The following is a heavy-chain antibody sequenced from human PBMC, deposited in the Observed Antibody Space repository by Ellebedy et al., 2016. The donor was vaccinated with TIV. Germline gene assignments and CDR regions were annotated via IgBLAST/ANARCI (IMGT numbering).Heavy chain of an antibody. CDR1: GGSISSPSYY. V-gene: IGHV4-39*01. D-gene: IGHD3-10*01. CDR2: IYYIGNT. CDR3: ASSHYGSGRSYYFDY. Sequence: MPSETLSLTCTVSGGSISSPSYYRGWLRQPPGKGLEWIGSIYYIGNTYYTPSLKSRVTMSVDTSKNQFSLQLSSVTAADTAVYYCASSHYGSGRSYYFDYWGQGILVTVSP. J-gene: IGHJ4*02.